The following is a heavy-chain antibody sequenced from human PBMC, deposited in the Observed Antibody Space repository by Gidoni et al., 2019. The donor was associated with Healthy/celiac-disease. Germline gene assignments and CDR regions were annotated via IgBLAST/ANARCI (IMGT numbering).Heavy chain of an antibody. Sequence: QVQLQESGPGLVKPSQTLSLTCPVPGGSISSGSYYWSWIRQPAGKGLEWIGRIYTSGSTNYNPSLKSRVTISVDTSKNQFSLKLSSVTAADTAVYYCARDAVNHGDYPDWYFDLWGRGTLVTVSS. CDR1: GGSISSGSYY. CDR2: IYTSGST. CDR3: ARDAVNHGDYPDWYFDL. D-gene: IGHD4-17*01. V-gene: IGHV4-61*02. J-gene: IGHJ2*01.